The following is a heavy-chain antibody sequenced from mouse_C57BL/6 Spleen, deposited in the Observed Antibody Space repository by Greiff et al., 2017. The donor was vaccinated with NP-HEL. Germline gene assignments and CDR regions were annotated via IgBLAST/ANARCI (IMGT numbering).Heavy chain of an antibody. V-gene: IGHV1-82*01. CDR1: GYAFSSSW. Sequence: VKLMESGPELVKPGASVKISCKASGYAFSSSWMNWVKQRPGKGLEWIGRIYPGDGDTNYNGKFKGKATLTADKSSSTAYMQLSSLTSEDSAVYFCARSSLGKNYYGSSYWYFDVWGTGTTVTVSS. CDR3: ARSSLGKNYYGSSYWYFDV. D-gene: IGHD1-1*01. J-gene: IGHJ1*03. CDR2: IYPGDGDT.